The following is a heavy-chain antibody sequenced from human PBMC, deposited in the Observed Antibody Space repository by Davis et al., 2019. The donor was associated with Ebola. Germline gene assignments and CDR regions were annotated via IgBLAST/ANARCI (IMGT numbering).Heavy chain of an antibody. CDR1: GYTFTIYY. Sequence: ASVKVSCKASGYTFTIYYMHWVRQAPGQGLEWMGIINPSGGSTSYAQKFQGRVTMTRDTSTSTVYMELSSLRSEDTALYYCARTGVTTVVIGDWYFDLWGRGTLVTVSS. V-gene: IGHV1-46*01. J-gene: IGHJ2*01. CDR2: INPSGGST. D-gene: IGHD4-23*01. CDR3: ARTGVTTVVIGDWYFDL.